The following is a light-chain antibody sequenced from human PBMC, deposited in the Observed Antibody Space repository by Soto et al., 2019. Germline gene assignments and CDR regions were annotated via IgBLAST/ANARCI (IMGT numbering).Light chain of an antibody. V-gene: IGLV1-40*01. CDR3: QSYDSSLSVSV. CDR2: GNS. Sequence: QLVLTQPPSVSGAPGQRVTISCTGSSSNIGAGYDIHWYQHLPGTAPKLLIYGNSNRPSGVPDRFSGSKSGTSASLAITGLQAEDEADYYCQSYDSSLSVSVFGGGTKVTVL. J-gene: IGLJ2*01. CDR1: SSNIGAGYD.